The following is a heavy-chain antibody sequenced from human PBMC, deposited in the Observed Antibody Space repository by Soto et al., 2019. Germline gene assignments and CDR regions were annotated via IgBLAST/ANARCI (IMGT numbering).Heavy chain of an antibody. D-gene: IGHD3-22*01. J-gene: IGHJ4*02. CDR1: GFTFSDYY. CDR2: ISSSSSYT. Sequence: GGSLRLSCAASGFTFSDYYMSWIRQAPGKRLEWVSYISSSSSYTNYADSVKGRFTISRDNAKNSLYLQMNSLRAEDTAVYYCARDPGGAYYYDSSGYSDYWGQGTLVTVSS. V-gene: IGHV3-11*06. CDR3: ARDPGGAYYYDSSGYSDY.